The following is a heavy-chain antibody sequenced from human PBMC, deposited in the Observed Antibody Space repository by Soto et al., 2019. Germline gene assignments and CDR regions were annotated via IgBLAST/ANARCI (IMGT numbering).Heavy chain of an antibody. Sequence: QVQLVQSGAEVKKPGASVKVSCKASGYTFTSYAMHWVRQAPGQRLEWMGWINAGNGNTKYSQKFQGRVTMTRDTSASTAYMELSSLSSEATAVYYCARGDGITIVFYYWGQGTLVTVSS. D-gene: IGHD3-3*01. J-gene: IGHJ4*02. V-gene: IGHV1-3*01. CDR2: INAGNGNT. CDR3: ARGDGITIVFYY. CDR1: GYTFTSYA.